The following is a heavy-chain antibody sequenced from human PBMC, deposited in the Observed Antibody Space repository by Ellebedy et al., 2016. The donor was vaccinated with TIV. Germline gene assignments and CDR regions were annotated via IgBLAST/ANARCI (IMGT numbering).Heavy chain of an antibody. J-gene: IGHJ4*02. Sequence: SETLSLXCAVSGGSMSSSSYYWGWIRQTPGKGLEWIASIYYSGSTYYKPSLESRVTMPVDTSKNQFSLRLSSVTAADTALYFCAQSHDSSGHIDSWGQGTLVTVSS. D-gene: IGHD3-22*01. CDR1: GGSMSSSSYY. CDR2: IYYSGST. CDR3: AQSHDSSGHIDS. V-gene: IGHV4-39*07.